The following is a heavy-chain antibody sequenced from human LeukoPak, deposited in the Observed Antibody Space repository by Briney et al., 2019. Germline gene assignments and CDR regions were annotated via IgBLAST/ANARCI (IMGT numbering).Heavy chain of an antibody. J-gene: IGHJ4*02. Sequence: GGSLRLSCAASGFTFSSYGMHWVRQAPGKGLEWVAVISYDGSNKYYADSVKGRFTISRDNSKNTLYLQMNSLRAEDTAVYYCAKDQMAVAGDFDYWGQGTLVTVSS. D-gene: IGHD6-19*01. CDR2: ISYDGSNK. CDR1: GFTFSSYG. CDR3: AKDQMAVAGDFDY. V-gene: IGHV3-30*18.